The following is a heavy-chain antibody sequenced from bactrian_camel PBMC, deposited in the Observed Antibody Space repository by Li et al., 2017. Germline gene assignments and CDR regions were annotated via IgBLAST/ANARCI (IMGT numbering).Heavy chain of an antibody. D-gene: IGHD5*01. CDR3: AIALRVGSYKY. CDR2: VSTRGDRT. Sequence: EVQLVESGGGSVQAGGSLTLSCTVHGPTDMSTHLAWFRQDGEERWGVAAVSTRGDRTYYAESAQGRFTISRDHAKSTVSLKMNSLRPEDTAMYYCAIALRVGSYKYWGQGTQVTVS. V-gene: IGHV3S40*01. J-gene: IGHJ4*01. CDR1: GPTDMSTH.